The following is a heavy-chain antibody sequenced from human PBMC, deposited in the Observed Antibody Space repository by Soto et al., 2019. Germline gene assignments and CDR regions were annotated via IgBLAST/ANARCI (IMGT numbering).Heavy chain of an antibody. V-gene: IGHV4-34*01. J-gene: IGHJ4*02. CDR1: GGSFSGYY. D-gene: IGHD1-26*01. CDR3: ARNRVVGATRADFDY. CDR2: INHSGST. Sequence: SETRSLTCAVYGGSFSGYYWSWIRQPPGKGLEWIGEINHSGSTNYNPSLKSRVTISVDTSKNQFSLKLSSVTAADTAVYYCARNRVVGATRADFDYWGQGTLVTVSS.